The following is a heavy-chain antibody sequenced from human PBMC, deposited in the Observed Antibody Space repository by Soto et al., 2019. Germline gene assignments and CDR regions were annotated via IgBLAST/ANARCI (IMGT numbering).Heavy chain of an antibody. CDR3: ARGRVAGRYYYYYGMDV. D-gene: IGHD6-13*01. CDR1: GGSISRYY. Sequence: PSETLSLTCTVSGGSISRYYWSWIRQPPGKGLEWIGYLYNTGSTIYNPSLKSRVTISVDTSKNQFSLKLSSVTAADTAVYYCARGRVAGRYYYYYGMDVWGQGTTVTVSS. CDR2: LYNTGST. J-gene: IGHJ6*02. V-gene: IGHV4-59*12.